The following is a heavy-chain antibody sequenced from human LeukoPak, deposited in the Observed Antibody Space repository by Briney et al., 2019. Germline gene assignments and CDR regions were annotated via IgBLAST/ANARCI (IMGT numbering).Heavy chain of an antibody. CDR1: GYTFTSYG. CDR3: ARGGSSSWYVY. D-gene: IGHD6-13*01. CDR2: ISAYNGNT. J-gene: IGHJ4*02. V-gene: IGHV1-18*01. Sequence: ASVKVSCKASGYTFTSYGISWVRQAPGQGLEWMGWISAYNGNTNYAQKFQGRVTMTRDTSTSTVYMELSSLRSEDTAVYYCARGGSSSWYVYWGQGTLVTVSS.